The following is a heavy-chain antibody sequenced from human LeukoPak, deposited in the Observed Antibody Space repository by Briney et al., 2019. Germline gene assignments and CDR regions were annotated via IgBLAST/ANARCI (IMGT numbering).Heavy chain of an antibody. V-gene: IGHV3-23*01. Sequence: GGSLRLSCVASGFTFSSYAMSWVRQAPGKGLEWVSTISGSGGSTYYADSVKGRFTISRDNSKNTLYLQMNSLRAEDTAVYYCAKDRAPPMTTVTTRTDYWGQGTLVTVSS. D-gene: IGHD4-11*01. J-gene: IGHJ4*02. CDR2: ISGSGGST. CDR3: AKDRAPPMTTVTTRTDY. CDR1: GFTFSSYA.